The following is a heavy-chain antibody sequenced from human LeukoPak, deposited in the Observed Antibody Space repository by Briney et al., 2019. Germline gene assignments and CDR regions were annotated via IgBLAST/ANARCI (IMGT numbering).Heavy chain of an antibody. D-gene: IGHD1-26*01. Sequence: HPGGSLRLSCAASGFTFSSYYISWVRQAPGKGLEWVANIKQDGSEKYYVESVKGRFTISRDNTKNSLYLQMNSLRAEDTAVYYCVRDDLGSLDYWGQGTLVTVFS. CDR3: VRDDLGSLDY. CDR1: GFTFSSYY. V-gene: IGHV3-7*01. J-gene: IGHJ4*02. CDR2: IKQDGSEK.